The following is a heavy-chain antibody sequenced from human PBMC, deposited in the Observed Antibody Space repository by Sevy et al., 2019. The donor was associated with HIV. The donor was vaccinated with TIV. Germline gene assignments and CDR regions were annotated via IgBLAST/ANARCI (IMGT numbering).Heavy chain of an antibody. V-gene: IGHV3-30-3*01. D-gene: IGHD6-19*01. CDR2: ISFDGSNN. CDR3: AREGVQWLGHFDY. J-gene: IGHJ4*02. Sequence: GGSLRLSCAASGFTFSNYAIHWVRQAPGRGLEWVAVISFDGSNNYYADSVKGRFTISRDNSKNTLYLQMNSLRAEDTAVYYCAREGVQWLGHFDYWGQGTLVTVSS. CDR1: GFTFSNYA.